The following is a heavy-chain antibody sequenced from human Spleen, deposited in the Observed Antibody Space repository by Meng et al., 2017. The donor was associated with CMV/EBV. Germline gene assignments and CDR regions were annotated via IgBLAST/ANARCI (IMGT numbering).Heavy chain of an antibody. CDR3: ARSYSSGYYLAEAFDY. CDR2: INHSGST. Sequence: LHLVGVGLLQLSTTCPLYAAGDGGSFIGYYWSWIRQTPGKGLEWIGEINHSGSTNYTPSLKSRVTISVDTSKNQFSLKLSSVTAADTAVYYCARSYSSGYYLAEAFDYWGQGTLVTVSS. D-gene: IGHD3-22*01. CDR1: GGSFIGYY. V-gene: IGHV4-34*01. J-gene: IGHJ4*02.